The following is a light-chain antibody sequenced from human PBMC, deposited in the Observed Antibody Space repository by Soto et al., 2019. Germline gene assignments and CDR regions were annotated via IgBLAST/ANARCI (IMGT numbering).Light chain of an antibody. CDR1: SSDIGAYDY. Sequence: QSALTQPPSASGSPGQSVTISCTGTSSDIGAYDYVSWYQQHPGKVPKLMIYEVSKRPSGVPDRFSASKSGNTASLTVSGLQAEDEADYYCSSYGGANNFYVFETGTKVTVL. J-gene: IGLJ1*01. CDR3: SSYGGANNFYV. CDR2: EVS. V-gene: IGLV2-8*01.